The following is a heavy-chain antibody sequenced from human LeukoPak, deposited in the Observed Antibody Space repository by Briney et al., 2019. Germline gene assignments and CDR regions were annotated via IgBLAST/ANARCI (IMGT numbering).Heavy chain of an antibody. CDR2: IRSTPDGGAT. CDR1: GFTFINSW. Sequence: GGSLRLSCAASGFTFINSWMTWVRQAPGKGLEWVGRIRSTPDGGATDYAAPVKGRFTISRDDSKNTLYLQMSSLRTEDTAVYYCASDLHFGYCTATSCANYWGQGTLVTVSS. V-gene: IGHV3-15*01. J-gene: IGHJ4*02. CDR3: ASDLHFGYCTATSCANY. D-gene: IGHD2-2*03.